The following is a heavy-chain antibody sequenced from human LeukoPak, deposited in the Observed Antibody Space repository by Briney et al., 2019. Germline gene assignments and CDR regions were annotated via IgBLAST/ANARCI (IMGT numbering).Heavy chain of an antibody. D-gene: IGHD6-6*01. V-gene: IGHV3-7*01. J-gene: IGHJ3*02. CDR2: IKEDSYEE. CDR3: ARVASYAFDI. Sequence: GGSLRLSCAASGFTFSSYWMTWVRHAPGKGLEWVANIKEDSYEEYYVYSVKGRFTISRDNPKNSLYLQMNSLRAEDSAVYYCARVASYAFDIWGQGTMVTVSS. CDR1: GFTFSSYW.